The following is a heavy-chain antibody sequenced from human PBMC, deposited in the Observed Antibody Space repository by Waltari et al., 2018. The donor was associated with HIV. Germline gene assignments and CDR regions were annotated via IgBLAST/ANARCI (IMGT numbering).Heavy chain of an antibody. Sequence: VHLEESGGGVVQPGRSRRLPCAPPGFRAADYGLPWVRQAPGKGLHWVAVIWYDGSKKEYSDSVKGRFTISKDNSKNTLFLQMNSLRVDDTAVYFCARVPFASSWSADSFDVWGPGTRITVSS. CDR2: IWYDGSKK. J-gene: IGHJ3*01. V-gene: IGHV3-33*01. D-gene: IGHD6-13*01. CDR1: GFRAADYG. CDR3: ARVPFASSWSADSFDV.